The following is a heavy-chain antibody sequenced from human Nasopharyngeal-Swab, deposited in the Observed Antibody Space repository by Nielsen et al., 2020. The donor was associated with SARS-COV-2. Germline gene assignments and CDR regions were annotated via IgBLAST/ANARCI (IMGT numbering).Heavy chain of an antibody. Sequence: ASVKVSCKASGYTFTSYAMNWVRQAPGQGLEWMGWINTNTGNPTYAQGFTGRFVFSLDTSVSTAYLQISSLKAEDTAVYYCARDTRSSWYYYYGMDVWDQGTTVTVSS. V-gene: IGHV7-4-1*02. J-gene: IGHJ6*02. CDR1: GYTFTSYA. CDR2: INTNTGNP. CDR3: ARDTRSSWYYYYGMDV. D-gene: IGHD6-13*01.